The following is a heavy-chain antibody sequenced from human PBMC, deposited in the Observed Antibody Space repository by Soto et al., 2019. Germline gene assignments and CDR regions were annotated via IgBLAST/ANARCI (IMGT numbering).Heavy chain of an antibody. CDR1: GFTFSKYW. D-gene: IGHD2-21*02. J-gene: IGHJ2*01. V-gene: IGHV3-74*01. CDR3: ARGGDCGGDCYTGYFDL. Sequence: EVQLVESGGGSVQPGGSLRLSCAASGFTFSKYWMHWVRQAPGKGLVWVSHVNSDGSNTRYADSVKGRFTISRDNAKSTLYLEMNSLGAEDTAVYYCARGGDCGGDCYTGYFDLWGRGTLVTVSS. CDR2: VNSDGSNT.